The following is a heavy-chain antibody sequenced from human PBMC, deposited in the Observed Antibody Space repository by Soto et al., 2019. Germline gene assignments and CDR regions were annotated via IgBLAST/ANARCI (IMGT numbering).Heavy chain of an antibody. CDR2: ISGSGAST. J-gene: IGHJ5*02. Sequence: EQLLESGGARVQPGGSLRLSCTASGFTFANYVIGWVRQAPGKGLEWVSGISGSGASTHYADSVKGRFTISRDNSKNTLYLQMNSLRAEDTAVYYCASTLYCSSTSCYDDWFDPWGQGTLVTVSS. D-gene: IGHD2-2*01. CDR1: GFTFANYV. CDR3: ASTLYCSSTSCYDDWFDP. V-gene: IGHV3-23*01.